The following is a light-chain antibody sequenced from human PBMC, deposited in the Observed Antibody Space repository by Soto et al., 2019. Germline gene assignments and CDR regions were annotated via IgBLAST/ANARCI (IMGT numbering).Light chain of an antibody. Sequence: QSALTQPASVSGSPGQSITISCTGTSSDIGAYNFVSWYQQPPGRAPKLMIYDVTNRPSGVSNRFSGSKSGNTASLTISGLQAEDEADYYCTSYTTNNPPLFGGGTQLTVL. CDR1: SSDIGAYNF. V-gene: IGLV2-14*01. J-gene: IGLJ2*01. CDR2: DVT. CDR3: TSYTTNNPPL.